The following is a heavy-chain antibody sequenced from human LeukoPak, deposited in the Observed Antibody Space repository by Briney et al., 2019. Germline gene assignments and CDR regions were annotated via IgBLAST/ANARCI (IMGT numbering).Heavy chain of an antibody. V-gene: IGHV1-69*05. Sequence: SVKVSCNGSRGTFSSYAISWVRQAPGQGLEWMGGIIPIFGTANYAQKFQGRVTITTYESTSTAYMELSSLRSEDTAVYYCASIAAAGLSIYEYFQHWGQGTLVTVSS. CDR3: ASIAAAGLSIYEYFQH. CDR1: RGTFSSYA. J-gene: IGHJ1*01. CDR2: IIPIFGTA. D-gene: IGHD6-13*01.